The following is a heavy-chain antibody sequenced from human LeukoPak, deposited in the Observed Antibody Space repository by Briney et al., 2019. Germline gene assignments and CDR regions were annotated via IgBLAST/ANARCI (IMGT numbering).Heavy chain of an antibody. J-gene: IGHJ5*02. V-gene: IGHV4-30-4*08. CDR1: GGSFSSNDYY. CDR2: ISHSGAT. CDR3: ARELTEDSWFDP. Sequence: SETLSLTCTVSGGSFSSNDYYWGWIRQSPGKGLEWIGHISHSGATSYNPSLKSRVDISRDTSKNLFSLKLRSVTAADTAVYYCARELTEDSWFDPWGQGTLVTVSS. D-gene: IGHD7-27*01.